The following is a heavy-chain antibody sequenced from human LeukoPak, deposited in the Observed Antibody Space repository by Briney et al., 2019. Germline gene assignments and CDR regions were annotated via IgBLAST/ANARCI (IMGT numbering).Heavy chain of an antibody. CDR3: ARTNNYYYYYGMDV. CDR1: GFTFSDYY. CDR2: ISSSGSTI. Sequence: GGSLRLSCAVSGFTFSDYYMSWIRQAPGKGLEWVSYISSSGSTIYYADSVKGRFTISRDNAKNSLYLQMNSLRAEDTAVYYCARTNNYYYYYGMDVWGQGTTVTVSS. V-gene: IGHV3-11*01. J-gene: IGHJ6*02. D-gene: IGHD1-14*01.